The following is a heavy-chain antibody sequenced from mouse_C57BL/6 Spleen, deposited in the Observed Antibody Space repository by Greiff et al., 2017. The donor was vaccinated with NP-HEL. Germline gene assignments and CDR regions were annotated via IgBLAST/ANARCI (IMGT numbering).Heavy chain of an antibody. D-gene: IGHD4-1*01. J-gene: IGHJ4*01. CDR1: GYTFTDYY. V-gene: IGHV1-26*01. Sequence: EVQLQQSGPELVKPGASVKISCKASGYTFTDYYMNWVKQSHGKSLEWIGDINPNNGGTSYNQKFKGKATLTVDKSSSTAYMELRSLTSEDSAVYYCARALLGDYWGQGTSVTVSS. CDR2: INPNNGGT. CDR3: ARALLGDY.